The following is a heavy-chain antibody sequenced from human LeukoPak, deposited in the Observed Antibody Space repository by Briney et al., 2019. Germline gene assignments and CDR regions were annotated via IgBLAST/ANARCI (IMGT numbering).Heavy chain of an antibody. Sequence: PGGSLRLSCAASGFTFSSYGMHWIRQAPGKGLEWVAVIWYDGSNKYYADSVKGRFTISRDNSKNTLYLQMNSLRAEDTAVYYCAQSGDYSFIFDDWGQGTLVTVSS. CDR3: AQSGDYSFIFDD. CDR1: GFTFSSYG. D-gene: IGHD4-17*01. J-gene: IGHJ4*02. CDR2: IWYDGSNK. V-gene: IGHV3-33*01.